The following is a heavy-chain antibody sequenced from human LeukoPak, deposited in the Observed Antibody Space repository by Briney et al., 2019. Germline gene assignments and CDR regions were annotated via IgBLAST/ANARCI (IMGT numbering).Heavy chain of an antibody. J-gene: IGHJ4*02. CDR1: GHSFTNYW. CDR3: ARRRDLYSGSYHPFDY. Sequence: GESLKISCKGSGHSFTNYWFGWVRQMPGKGLEWMGNIYPGDSDTRYSPSFQGQVTISADKSISTAYLQWSSLKASDTAMYYCARRRDLYSGSYHPFDYWGQGTLVTVSS. D-gene: IGHD1-26*01. V-gene: IGHV5-51*01. CDR2: IYPGDSDT.